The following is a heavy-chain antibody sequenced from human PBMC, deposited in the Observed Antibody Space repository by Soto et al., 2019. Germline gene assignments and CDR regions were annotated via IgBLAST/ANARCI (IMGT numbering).Heavy chain of an antibody. J-gene: IGHJ6*02. CDR3: ATRIGTDYYYYYGLDV. Sequence: EVQLVESGGGLVQPGGSLKLSCAASGFTLSGSAMHWVRQASGKGLEWVGRIRSEPNSYGTEYAASVTGRFTISRDGSKNTAYLQMNSLKTEDTAVYYCATRIGTDYYYYYGLDVWGQGTTVTVSS. CDR1: GFTLSGSA. CDR2: IRSEPNSYGT. D-gene: IGHD1-1*01. V-gene: IGHV3-73*02.